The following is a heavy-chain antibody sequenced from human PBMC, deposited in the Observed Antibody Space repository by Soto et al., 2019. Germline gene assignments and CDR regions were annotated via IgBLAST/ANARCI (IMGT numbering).Heavy chain of an antibody. V-gene: IGHV3-23*01. CDR1: GFTFSVYA. CDR3: ASLGVGDWANYYYYYGMDV. D-gene: IGHD2-21*02. Sequence: EVQLLESGGGFVQPGGSLRLSCAATGFTFSVYAMTWVRQAPGKGLEWVSAVTANGGSTYSADSVKGRFTISRANSKDVLFLQMNSLKAEDTALYYCASLGVGDWANYYYYYGMDVWGQGTTVTVSS. J-gene: IGHJ6*02. CDR2: VTANGGST.